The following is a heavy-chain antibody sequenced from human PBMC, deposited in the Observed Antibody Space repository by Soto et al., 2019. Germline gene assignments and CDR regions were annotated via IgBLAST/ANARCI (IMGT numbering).Heavy chain of an antibody. CDR1: GGTFSSYA. J-gene: IGHJ4*02. D-gene: IGHD6-19*01. V-gene: IGHV1-69*13. Sequence: SVNVSCKASGGTFSSYAISWVRQAPGQGLEWMGGIIPIFGTANYAQKFQGRVTITADESTSTAYMELSSLRSEDTAVYYCARGGRYSSGWYGHRIDYWGQGTLVTGSS. CDR3: ARGGRYSSGWYGHRIDY. CDR2: IIPIFGTA.